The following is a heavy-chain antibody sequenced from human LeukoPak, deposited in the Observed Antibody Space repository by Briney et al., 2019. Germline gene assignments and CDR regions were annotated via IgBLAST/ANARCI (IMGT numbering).Heavy chain of an antibody. D-gene: IGHD6-6*01. J-gene: IGHJ5*02. CDR1: GYSLTSYW. CDR2: IYPGDSGT. V-gene: IGHV5-51*04. Sequence: GESLKISCKGSGYSLTSYWIGWARQMPGKGLEWMGNIYPGDSGTRYSPSFQGHVTISADTPISTAYLKWSRLKPPDTAMYYCARRGDSGSSHLFDPWGQGTLVTVSS. CDR3: ARRGDSGSSHLFDP.